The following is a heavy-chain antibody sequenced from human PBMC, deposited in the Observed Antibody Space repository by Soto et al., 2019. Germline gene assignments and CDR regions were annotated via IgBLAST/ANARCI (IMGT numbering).Heavy chain of an antibody. J-gene: IGHJ5*02. D-gene: IGHD4-17*01. CDR1: GGTFSTYA. CDR2: IIPMSGRT. Sequence: QIQLVQSGAEVKKPGSSVKVSCKASGGTFSTYAISWVRQAPGQGLEWMGGIIPMSGRTTYAQKFQDRVTITADKSTTPAYMELSRQRSEDTAVYYCALGSDYLFDPWGRGTLVTVSS. V-gene: IGHV1-69*06. CDR3: ALGSDYLFDP.